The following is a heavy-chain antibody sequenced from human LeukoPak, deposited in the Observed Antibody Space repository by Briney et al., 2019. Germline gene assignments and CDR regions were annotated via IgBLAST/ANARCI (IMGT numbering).Heavy chain of an antibody. CDR2: INEDGTDS. CDR1: GFTFSGHW. Sequence: GESLKISCTASGFTFSGHWIHWVRQAPGMGLVWVSRINEDGTDSMYAESVKGRFTISRDNAKNTVYLQMNSLRAEDTAVYHCVRDETLWTLDWWGQGTLVSVSS. J-gene: IGHJ4*02. V-gene: IGHV3-74*03. CDR3: VRDETLWTLDW. D-gene: IGHD1-1*01.